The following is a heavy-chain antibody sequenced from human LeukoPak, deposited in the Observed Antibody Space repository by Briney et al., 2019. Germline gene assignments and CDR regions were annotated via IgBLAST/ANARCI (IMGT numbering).Heavy chain of an antibody. CDR3: ARAYYGGNSGGYYFDY. Sequence: GASVKVSCKASGYTFTSYYMHWVRQAPGQGLEWMGIINPSGGSTSYAQKFQGRVTMTRDTSTSTVYMELSSLRSEDTAVYYCARAYYGGNSGGYYFDYWGQGTLVTVSS. D-gene: IGHD4-17*01. CDR1: GYTFTSYY. V-gene: IGHV1-46*01. CDR2: INPSGGST. J-gene: IGHJ4*02.